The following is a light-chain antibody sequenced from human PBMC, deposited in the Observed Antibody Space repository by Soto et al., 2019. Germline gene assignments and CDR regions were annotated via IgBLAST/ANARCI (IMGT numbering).Light chain of an antibody. J-gene: IGKJ4*01. CDR2: DAF. Sequence: EIVLTQSPATLSLSPGERAALSCRASPSVSSYLAWYQQKPVQAPRLLIYDAFKRATGIPARFSGSGSGTDFTLIISSLEPDDFAVYYGQQRSNWTSTFGGGTKVEVK. CDR1: PSVSSY. CDR3: QQRSNWTST. V-gene: IGKV3-11*01.